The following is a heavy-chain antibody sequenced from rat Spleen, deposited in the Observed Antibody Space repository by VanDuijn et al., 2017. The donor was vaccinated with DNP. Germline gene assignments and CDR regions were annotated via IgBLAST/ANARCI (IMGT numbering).Heavy chain of an antibody. CDR1: GFTFSDYY. CDR2: ISYDGSST. J-gene: IGHJ2*01. V-gene: IGHV5-7*01. Sequence: EVQLVESGGGLVSPGRSLKLSCAGSGFTFSDYYMAWVRQAPTKGLDWVASISYDGSSTYYRDSVKGRFTISRDNAKSTLYLQMDSLRSEDTATYYCARHERTEGIWVYWGQGVMVTVSS. CDR3: ARHERTEGIWVY. D-gene: IGHD1-11*01.